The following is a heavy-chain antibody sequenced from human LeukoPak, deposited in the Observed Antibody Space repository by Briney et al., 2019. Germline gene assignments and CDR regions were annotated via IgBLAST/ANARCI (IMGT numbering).Heavy chain of an antibody. CDR1: GFTFNNYA. V-gene: IGHV3-23*01. CDR3: AKDYGDPGK. D-gene: IGHD4-17*01. Sequence: GGSLRLSCAASGFTFNNYAMSWVRQAPGKGLEWVSGVTGSGGSTYYVNSVKGRFTISRDNSKNTLYLQMNSLRAEDTAVYYCAKDYGDPGKWGQGTLVTVSS. J-gene: IGHJ4*02. CDR2: VTGSGGST.